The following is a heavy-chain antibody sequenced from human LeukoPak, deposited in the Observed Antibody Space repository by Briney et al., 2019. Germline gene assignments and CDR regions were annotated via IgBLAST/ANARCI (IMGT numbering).Heavy chain of an antibody. Sequence: SETVSLTCTVSGGSISSYYWSWIRQPPGKGLEWIGYIYNSGSTNYNPSLKSRVTISVDTSKNQFSLKLSSVTAADTAVYYCARGLRAAGNVDFDYWGQGTLVTVSS. CDR3: ARGLRAAGNVDFDY. CDR2: IYNSGST. CDR1: GGSISSYY. D-gene: IGHD6-13*01. J-gene: IGHJ4*02. V-gene: IGHV4-59*12.